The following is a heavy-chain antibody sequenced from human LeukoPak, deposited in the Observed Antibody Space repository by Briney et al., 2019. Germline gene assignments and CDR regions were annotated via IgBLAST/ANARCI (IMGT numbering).Heavy chain of an antibody. Sequence: GSSVKVSCKASGGTFSSYAISWVRQAPGQGLEWMGGIIPIFGTANYAQKFQGRVTITRDTSASTAYMELSSLRSEDTAVYYCAREGSAAADLKLYYFDYWGQGTLVTVSS. CDR3: AREGSAAADLKLYYFDY. D-gene: IGHD6-13*01. V-gene: IGHV1-69*05. J-gene: IGHJ4*02. CDR1: GGTFSSYA. CDR2: IIPIFGTA.